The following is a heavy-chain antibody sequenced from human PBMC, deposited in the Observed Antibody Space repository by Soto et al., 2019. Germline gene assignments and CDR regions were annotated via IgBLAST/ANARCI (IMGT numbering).Heavy chain of an antibody. J-gene: IGHJ5*02. V-gene: IGHV3-23*01. D-gene: IGHD2-21*01. CDR3: ARDSRDKSPARDPFDP. CDR1: GFIFSTYA. CDR2: ISGGGSNK. Sequence: GGSLRLSCEAFGFIFSTYAMSWVRQAPGKGLEWVSTISGGGSNKYYADSVKGRFTISRDNSKSTLYLQMNTLRAEDTAMYYCARDSRDKSPARDPFDPWGQGTLVTVSS.